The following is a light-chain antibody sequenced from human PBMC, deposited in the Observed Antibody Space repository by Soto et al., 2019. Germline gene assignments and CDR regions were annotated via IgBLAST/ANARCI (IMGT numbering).Light chain of an antibody. Sequence: EIVLTQSPGTLSLSPGERATLSCRASQSVSSSYLAWYQQKPGQDPRLLIYGASSRATGIPDRFSGSGSGTDFTINISILEHEDVAVYYCQQYGSSRWTFGQGTQVEIK. V-gene: IGKV3-20*01. CDR1: QSVSSSY. CDR3: QQYGSSRWT. CDR2: GAS. J-gene: IGKJ1*01.